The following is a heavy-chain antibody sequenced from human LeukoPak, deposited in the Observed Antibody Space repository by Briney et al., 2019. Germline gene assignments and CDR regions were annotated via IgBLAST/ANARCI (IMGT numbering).Heavy chain of an antibody. Sequence: GGSLRLSCEASGFTFSRYWMHWVRQAPGKGLVWVSRIKSDGKTNYADSVMGRFTISRDNTKNTVSLQMNSLRADDTGVYYCARAPSEVGGYYPEYFRHWGQGTLVTVSS. CDR3: ARAPSEVGGYYPEYFRH. J-gene: IGHJ1*01. V-gene: IGHV3-74*01. D-gene: IGHD3-3*01. CDR2: IKSDGKT. CDR1: GFTFSRYW.